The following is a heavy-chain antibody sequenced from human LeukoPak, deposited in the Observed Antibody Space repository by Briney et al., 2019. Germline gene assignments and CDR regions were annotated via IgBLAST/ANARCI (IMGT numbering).Heavy chain of an antibody. CDR1: GFTFGSYA. V-gene: IGHV3-23*01. CDR3: AKVQEMGTILPPFHY. D-gene: IGHD5-24*01. J-gene: IGHJ4*02. Sequence: GGSLRLSCAASGFTFGSYAMSWVRQAPGKGLEWVSAISGNGGTTFYADSVKGRFTISRDNSKNTLYLQVNSLRAADTAVYYCAKVQEMGTILPPFHYWGQGTLVTVSS. CDR2: ISGNGGTT.